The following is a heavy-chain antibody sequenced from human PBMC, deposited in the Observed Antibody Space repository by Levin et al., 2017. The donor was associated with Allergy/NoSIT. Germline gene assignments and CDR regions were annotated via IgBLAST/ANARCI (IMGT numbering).Heavy chain of an antibody. CDR1: GYSFTSYW. J-gene: IGHJ4*02. CDR2: IYPGDSDT. Sequence: TGGSLRLSCKGSGYSFTSYWIGWVRQMPGKGLEWMGIIYPGDSDTRYSPSFQGQVTISADKSISTAYLQWSSLKASDTAMYYCARGRLRPATDLDYWGQGTLVTVSA. V-gene: IGHV5-51*01. CDR3: ARGRLRPATDLDY. D-gene: IGHD2-2*01.